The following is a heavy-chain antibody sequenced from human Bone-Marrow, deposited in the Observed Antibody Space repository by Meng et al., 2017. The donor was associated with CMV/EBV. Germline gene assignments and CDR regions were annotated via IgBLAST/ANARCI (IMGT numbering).Heavy chain of an antibody. CDR2: INHSGST. V-gene: IGHV4-34*01. J-gene: IGHJ5*02. CDR3: ARTRHYDYVWGSYRPTMNWFDP. D-gene: IGHD3-16*02. CDR1: GYY. Sequence: GYYGSWIRQPPGKGLEWIGEINHSGSTNYNPSLKSRVTISVDTSKNQFSLKLSSVTAADTAVYYCARTRHYDYVWGSYRPTMNWFDPWGQGTLVTVSS.